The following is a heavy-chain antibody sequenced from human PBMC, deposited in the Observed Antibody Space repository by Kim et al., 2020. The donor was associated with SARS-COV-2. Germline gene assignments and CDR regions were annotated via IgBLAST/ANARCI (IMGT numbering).Heavy chain of an antibody. V-gene: IGHV3-30-3*01. CDR3: ARDQGANIVLVTAMDY. J-gene: IGHJ4*02. D-gene: IGHD2-21*02. Sequence: GGSLRLSCAASGFTFSSYAMHWVRQAPGKGLEWVAVISYDGSNKYYADSVKGRFTISRDNSKNTLYLQMNSLRAEDTAVYYCARDQGANIVLVTAMDYWGQGTLVTVSS. CDR1: GFTFSSYA. CDR2: ISYDGSNK.